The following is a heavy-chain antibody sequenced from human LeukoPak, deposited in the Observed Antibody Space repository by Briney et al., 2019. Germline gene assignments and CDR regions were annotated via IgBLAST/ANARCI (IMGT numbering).Heavy chain of an antibody. CDR1: GGSINSGGYY. CDR3: ARDNTIDFRGAFDI. Sequence: SETLSLTCTVSGGSINSGGYYWNWIRQPPGKGLEWIGYIYHNGNTYYTPSLKNRVTISVDSSNNHFSLKLRSVTAADTAMYYCARDNTIDFRGAFDIWGQGTLVTVSP. D-gene: IGHD2/OR15-2a*01. J-gene: IGHJ3*02. CDR2: IYHNGNT. V-gene: IGHV4-30-2*01.